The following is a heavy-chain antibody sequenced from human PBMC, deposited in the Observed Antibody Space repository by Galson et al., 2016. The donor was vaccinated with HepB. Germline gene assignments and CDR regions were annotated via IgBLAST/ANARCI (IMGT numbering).Heavy chain of an antibody. CDR2: ISSSGST. Sequence: ETLSLTCTVSGGSISSYYWNWIRQPPGKGLEWIGYISSSGSTNSNPSLKSRVTISVDMYSNQTSLKVTSVTAADTAVYYCARHEKTEGPRVAGHLGDYEQLYYYYGMDVWGQGTPVIVSS. CDR1: GGSISSYY. V-gene: IGHV4-59*08. CDR3: ARHEKTEGPRVAGHLGDYEQLYYYYGMDV. D-gene: IGHD4-17*01. J-gene: IGHJ6*02.